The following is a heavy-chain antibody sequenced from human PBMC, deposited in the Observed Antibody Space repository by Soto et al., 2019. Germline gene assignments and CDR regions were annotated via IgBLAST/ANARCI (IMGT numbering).Heavy chain of an antibody. CDR2: IYYSGST. CDR1: GGSISSSSYY. J-gene: IGHJ5*02. Sequence: SETLSLTCTVSGGSISSSSYYWGWIRQPPGKGLEWIGSIYYSGSTYYNPSLKSRVTISVDTSKNQFSLKLSSVTAADTAVYYCATTIAAAGIADFDPWGQGTLVTFSS. D-gene: IGHD6-13*01. CDR3: ATTIAAAGIADFDP. V-gene: IGHV4-39*01.